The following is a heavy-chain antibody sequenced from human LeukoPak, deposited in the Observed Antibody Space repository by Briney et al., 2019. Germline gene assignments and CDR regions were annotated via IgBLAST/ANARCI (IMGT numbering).Heavy chain of an antibody. D-gene: IGHD4-17*01. Sequence: GGSLRLSCAASGFTFSSYSMNWVRHAPGKGLEWVSSISSSSSYIYYADSVKGRFTISRGNAKNSLYLQMNSLRAEDTAVYYCAREMMTTVTTEGNWFDPWGQGTLVTVSS. CDR1: GFTFSSYS. V-gene: IGHV3-21*01. CDR3: AREMMTTVTTEGNWFDP. CDR2: ISSSSSYI. J-gene: IGHJ5*02.